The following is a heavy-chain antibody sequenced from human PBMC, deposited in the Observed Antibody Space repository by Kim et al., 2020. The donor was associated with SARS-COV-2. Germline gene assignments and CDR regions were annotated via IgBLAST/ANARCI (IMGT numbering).Heavy chain of an antibody. CDR3: ARDVEDGYNYHGFVY. J-gene: IGHJ4*02. Sequence: GGSLRLSCAASGFTFSSYSMNWVRQAPGKGLEWVSSISSSSSYIYYADSVKGRFTISRDNAKNSLYLQMNSLRAEDTAVYYCARDVEDGYNYHGFVYWGQGTLVTVSS. D-gene: IGHD5-12*01. CDR1: GFTFSSYS. V-gene: IGHV3-21*01. CDR2: ISSSSSYI.